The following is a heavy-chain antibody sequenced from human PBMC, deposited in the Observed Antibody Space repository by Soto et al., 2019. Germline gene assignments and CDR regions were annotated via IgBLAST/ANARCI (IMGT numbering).Heavy chain of an antibody. D-gene: IGHD2-15*01. Sequence: PSETLSLTCTVSGDSISSSSSYWGWIRQPPGKGLEWIAIISDSGTTYYTPPLKSRLTISVDTSKNQFSLKLSSVTAADTAVYYCASRGTTTDCSGGSCYARGFDYWGQGTLVTVSS. CDR2: ISDSGTT. CDR3: ASRGTTTDCSGGSCYARGFDY. CDR1: GDSISSSSSY. J-gene: IGHJ4*02. V-gene: IGHV4-39*01.